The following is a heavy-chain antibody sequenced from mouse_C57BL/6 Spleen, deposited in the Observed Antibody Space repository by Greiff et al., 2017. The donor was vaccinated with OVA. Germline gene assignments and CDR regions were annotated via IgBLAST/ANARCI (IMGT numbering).Heavy chain of an antibody. CDR2: ISSGGSYT. V-gene: IGHV5-6*01. Sequence: EVKLVESGGDLVKPGGSLKLSCAASGFTFSSYGMSWVRQTPDKRLEWVATISSGGSYTYYPDSVQGRFTISSDNAKNTLYLQMSSLKSEDTAMYYCASLIYYDYDGYYFDYWGQGTTLTVSS. CDR1: GFTFSSYG. J-gene: IGHJ2*01. CDR3: ASLIYYDYDGYYFDY. D-gene: IGHD2-4*01.